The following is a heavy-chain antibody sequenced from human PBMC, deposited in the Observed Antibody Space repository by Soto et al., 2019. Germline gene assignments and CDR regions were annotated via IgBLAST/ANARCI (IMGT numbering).Heavy chain of an antibody. Sequence: SETLSVTCAVYGGSFSGYYWSWIRQPPGKGLEWIGDINHSGNTNYNPSLKSRVTISVDTSKNQFSLKLSSVTAADTAVYYCARGRSVGYYYGMDVWGEGTKVTVSS. V-gene: IGHV4-34*01. CDR3: ARGRSVGYYYGMDV. J-gene: IGHJ6*04. CDR2: INHSGNT. CDR1: GGSFSGYY.